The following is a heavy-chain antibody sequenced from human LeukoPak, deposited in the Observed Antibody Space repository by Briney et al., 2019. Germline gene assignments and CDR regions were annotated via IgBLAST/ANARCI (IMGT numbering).Heavy chain of an antibody. V-gene: IGHV3-7*01. D-gene: IGHD2-15*01. CDR1: GFTFSSYA. Sequence: PGGSLRLSCAASGFTFSSYAMSWVRQAPGKGLEWVANIKEDGSEKYNVDSVKGRFTISRDNAKNSLYLQMNSLRAEDTAVYYCGMRQSLLHWGQGTLVTVSS. CDR2: IKEDGSEK. J-gene: IGHJ4*02. CDR3: GMRQSLLH.